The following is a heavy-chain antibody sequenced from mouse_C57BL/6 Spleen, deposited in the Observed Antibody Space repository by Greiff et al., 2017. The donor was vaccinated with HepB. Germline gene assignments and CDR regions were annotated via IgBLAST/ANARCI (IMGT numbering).Heavy chain of an antibody. CDR3: ARSESNYGFAY. Sequence: VKLQQPGAELVKPGASVKLSCKASGYTFTSYWMYWVKQRPGQGLEWIGMIHPNSGSTNYNEKFKSKATLTVDKSSSTAYMQLSSLTSEDSAVYYCARSESNYGFAYWGQGTLVTVSA. CDR2: IHPNSGST. V-gene: IGHV1-64*01. D-gene: IGHD2-5*01. J-gene: IGHJ3*01. CDR1: GYTFTSYW.